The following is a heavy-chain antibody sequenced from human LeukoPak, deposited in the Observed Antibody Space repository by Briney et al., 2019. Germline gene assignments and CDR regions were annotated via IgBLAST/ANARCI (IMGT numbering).Heavy chain of an antibody. CDR2: ISGSGGST. CDR3: AKDIVGGGNDY. J-gene: IGHJ4*02. Sequence: PGGSLRLSCAASGFTFSSYAMSWVRQAPGKGLEWVSAISGSGGSTHYADSVKGRFTISRDNAKNSIYLQMNSLRVEDTAIYYCAKDIVGGGNDYWGQGTLVTVSS. CDR1: GFTFSSYA. V-gene: IGHV3-23*01. D-gene: IGHD2-15*01.